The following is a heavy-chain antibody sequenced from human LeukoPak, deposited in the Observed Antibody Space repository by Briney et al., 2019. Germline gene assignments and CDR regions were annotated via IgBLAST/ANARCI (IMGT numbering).Heavy chain of an antibody. CDR3: AKNGRWQAYYFDN. Sequence: PGASLRLSCAASGFTFSGYAMSWVRQAPGKGLEWVSSISGGGGNTYYADSVKGRFTISRDNSKNTLYLQMNSLRAEDTAVYYCAKNGRWQAYYFDNWGQGTLVTVSS. J-gene: IGHJ4*02. CDR2: ISGGGGNT. CDR1: GFTFSGYA. D-gene: IGHD4-23*01. V-gene: IGHV3-23*01.